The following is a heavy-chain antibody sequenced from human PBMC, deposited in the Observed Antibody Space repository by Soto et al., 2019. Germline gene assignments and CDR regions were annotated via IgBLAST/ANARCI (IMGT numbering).Heavy chain of an antibody. CDR2: ISGSGGST. CDR1: GFTFSSYA. V-gene: IGHV3-23*01. Sequence: EVQLLESGGGLVQPGGSLRLSCAASGFTFSSYAMSWVRQAPGKGLEWVSAISGSGGSTYYADSVKGQFTISRDNSANTLYLKMNSLRAEDTAVYYCAKDIVATISLIDYWGQGTLVTVSS. J-gene: IGHJ4*02. D-gene: IGHD5-12*01. CDR3: AKDIVATISLIDY.